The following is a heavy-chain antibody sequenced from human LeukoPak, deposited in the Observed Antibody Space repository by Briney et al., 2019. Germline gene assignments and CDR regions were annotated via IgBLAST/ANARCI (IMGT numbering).Heavy chain of an antibody. CDR2: INAGNGNT. J-gene: IGHJ4*02. Sequence: ASVKVSCKASGYTFTSYGISWVRQAPGQRLEWMGWINAGNGNTKYSQEFQGRVTITRDTSASTAYMELSSLRSEDMAVYYCARDGGPLYGSGIDYWGQGTLVTVSS. CDR3: ARDGGPLYGSGIDY. CDR1: GYTFTSYG. V-gene: IGHV1-3*03. D-gene: IGHD3-10*01.